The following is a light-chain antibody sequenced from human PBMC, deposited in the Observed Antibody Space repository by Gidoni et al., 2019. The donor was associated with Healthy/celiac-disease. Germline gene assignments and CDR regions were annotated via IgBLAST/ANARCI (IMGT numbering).Light chain of an antibody. V-gene: IGKV1-39*01. CDR1: QSISSY. J-gene: IGKJ2*01. CDR2: AAS. Sequence: DSQMTQSPSPLSASVGDRVTITCRASQSISSYLNWYQQKPGKAPKLLIYAASSLQSGVPSRFSGSGSGTDFTLTISSLQPEDFATYSCQQSYSTPYTFGQGTKLEIK. CDR3: QQSYSTPYT.